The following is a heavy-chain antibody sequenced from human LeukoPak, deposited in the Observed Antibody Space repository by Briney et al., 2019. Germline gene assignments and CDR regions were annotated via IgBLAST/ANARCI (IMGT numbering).Heavy chain of an antibody. D-gene: IGHD3-10*01. CDR2: ISGSGGST. J-gene: IGHJ4*02. V-gene: IGHV3-23*01. CDR3: AKRGVVIRVILVGFHKEAYYFDS. CDR1: GFTVSNYG. Sequence: GGSLRLSCAASGFTVSNYGMSWVRQAPGKGLQWVAGISGSGGSTNYADSVKGRFTISRDNPKNTLHLQMNSLRAEDTAVYFCAKRGVVIRVILVGFHKEAYYFDSWGQGALVTVSS.